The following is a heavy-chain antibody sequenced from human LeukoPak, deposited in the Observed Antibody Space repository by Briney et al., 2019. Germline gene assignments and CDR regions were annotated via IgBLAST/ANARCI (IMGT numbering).Heavy chain of an antibody. V-gene: IGHV3-66*01. CDR1: GFTVSSIY. Sequence: GGSLRLSCAASGFTVSSIYMRWARQAPGKGLEWVSLIYSGDTTYYADSVKGRYTFSGDNSKDTLYLQMNSLRAEDTSVYSCARASNWGQGTLVTVSS. J-gene: IGHJ4*02. CDR3: ARASN. CDR2: IYSGDTT.